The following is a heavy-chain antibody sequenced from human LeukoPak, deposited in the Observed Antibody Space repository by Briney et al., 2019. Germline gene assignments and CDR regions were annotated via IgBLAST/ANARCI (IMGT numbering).Heavy chain of an antibody. V-gene: IGHV1-69*05. CDR1: GGTFSSYA. D-gene: IGHD2-2*01. CDR2: IIPIFGTA. CDR3: SSTSPWGFDY. Sequence: ASVKVSCKASGGTFSSYAISWVRQAPGQGLEWMGGIIPIFGTANYAQKFQGRVTITTDESTSTAYMELSSLRSEDTAVYYCSSTSPWGFDYWGQGTLVTVSS. J-gene: IGHJ4*02.